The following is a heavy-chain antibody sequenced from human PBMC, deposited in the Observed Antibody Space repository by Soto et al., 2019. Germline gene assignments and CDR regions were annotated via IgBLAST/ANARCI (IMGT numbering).Heavy chain of an antibody. D-gene: IGHD1-26*01. J-gene: IGHJ4*02. CDR1: GGSFSGYY. V-gene: IGHV4-34*01. CDR3: ARMIVGANFDY. CDR2: INHSGST. Sequence: SETLSLTCAVYGGSFSGYYWSWIRQPPGKGLEWIGEINHSGSTNYNPSLKSRVTISVDTSKNQFSLKRSSVTAADTAVYYCARMIVGANFDYWGQGTLVTVSS.